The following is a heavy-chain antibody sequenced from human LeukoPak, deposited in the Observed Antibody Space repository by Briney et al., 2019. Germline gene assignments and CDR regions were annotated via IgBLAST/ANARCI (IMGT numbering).Heavy chain of an antibody. V-gene: IGHV1-2*02. CDR1: GYTFTGYY. J-gene: IGHJ5*02. CDR3: ARGAVFGGNWFDP. D-gene: IGHD3-3*01. Sequence: ASVKVSCKASGYTFTGYYIHWVRQAPGQGREWMGWINPNSGDTNYAQKFQGRVTMTRDTSISTVYMELSRLRFGDTAVYYCARGAVFGGNWFDPWGQGTLVTVSS. CDR2: INPNSGDT.